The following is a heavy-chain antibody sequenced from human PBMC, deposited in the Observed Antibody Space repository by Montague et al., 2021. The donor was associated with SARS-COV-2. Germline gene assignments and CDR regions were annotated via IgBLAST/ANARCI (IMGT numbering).Heavy chain of an antibody. D-gene: IGHD3-9*01. J-gene: IGHJ5*02. Sequence: SETLSLTCTVSGGSISSSSYYWGWIRQPPGKGLEWIGSIYYSGSTYYNPSLKSRVTISVDTSKNQFSLKLSSVTAADTAVYYCARRSYDILAGYSITNWFGPWGQGTLVTVSS. CDR2: IYYSGST. V-gene: IGHV4-39*01. CDR1: GGSISSSSYY. CDR3: ARRSYDILAGYSITNWFGP.